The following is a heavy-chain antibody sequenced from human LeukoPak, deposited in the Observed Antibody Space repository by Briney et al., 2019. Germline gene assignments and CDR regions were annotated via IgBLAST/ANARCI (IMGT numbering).Heavy chain of an antibody. CDR3: ARDRRVGATHNWFDP. CDR2: IIPIFGTA. V-gene: IGHV1-69*01. CDR1: VGTFSSYA. J-gene: IGHJ5*02. D-gene: IGHD1-26*01. Sequence: SVKVSCKASVGTFSSYAISWARQAPGQGLEWMGGIIPIFGTANYAQKFQGRVTITADESTSTAYMELSSLRSEDTAVYYCARDRRVGATHNWFDPWGQGTLVTVSS.